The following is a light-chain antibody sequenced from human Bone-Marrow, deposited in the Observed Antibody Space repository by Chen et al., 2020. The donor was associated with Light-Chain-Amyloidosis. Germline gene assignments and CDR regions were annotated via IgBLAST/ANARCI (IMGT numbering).Light chain of an antibody. V-gene: IGLV2-14*01. CDR2: EVT. CDR3: SSYTIASALV. J-gene: IGLJ1*01. CDR1: SSDVGGDNH. Sequence: QSALTQPASVSGSPGQSITISCTGTSSDVGGDNHVSWYQQHPDKAPKLMIYEVTNRPSLVPDSLSGSKCVKTASRSISGLQTEGEDSYFCSSYTIASALVFGSGTRVTVL.